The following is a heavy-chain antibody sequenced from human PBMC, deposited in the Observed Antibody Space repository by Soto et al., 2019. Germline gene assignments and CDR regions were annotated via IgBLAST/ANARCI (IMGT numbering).Heavy chain of an antibody. CDR1: GDTFSGYP. CDR2: ISAYNGNT. J-gene: IGHJ6*02. CDR3: ARDLRFLEWYPTYYYGMDV. V-gene: IGHV1-18*04. Sequence: GASVKVSCKASGDTFSGYPINWVRQAPGEGLEWMGWISAYNGNTNYAQKLQGRVTMTTDTSTSTAYMELRSLRSDDTAVYYCARDLRFLEWYPTYYYGMDVWGQGTTVTVSS. D-gene: IGHD3-3*01.